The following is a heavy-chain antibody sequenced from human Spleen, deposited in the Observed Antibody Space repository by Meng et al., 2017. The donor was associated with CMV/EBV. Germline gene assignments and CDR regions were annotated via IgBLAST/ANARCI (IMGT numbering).Heavy chain of an antibody. V-gene: IGHV4-59*01. J-gene: IGHJ5*01. Sequence: SETLSLTCSVSGDSMSGYFWNWIRQSPGKGLEYIGHVFYSGTTNYSPSLKSRVTILIDASKNQFSLKLTSVTAADTAIYFCARELAFGEPSRFDSWGPGTPVTVSS. CDR3: ARELAFGEPSRFDS. D-gene: IGHD3-10*01. CDR2: VFYSGTT. CDR1: GDSMSGYF.